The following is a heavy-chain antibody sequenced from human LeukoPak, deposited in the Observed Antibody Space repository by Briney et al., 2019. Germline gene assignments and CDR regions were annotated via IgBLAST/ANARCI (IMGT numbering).Heavy chain of an antibody. CDR2: ISYDGSNK. CDR1: GFTFSSYA. V-gene: IGHV3-30-3*01. J-gene: IGHJ1*01. D-gene: IGHD3-10*01. Sequence: GGSLRLSCAASGFTFSSYAMHWVRQAPGKGLEWVAVISYDGSNKYYADSVKGRFTISRDNSKNTLYLQMNSLRAEDTAVYYCARPVTGNQHWGQGTLVTVSS. CDR3: ARPVTGNQH.